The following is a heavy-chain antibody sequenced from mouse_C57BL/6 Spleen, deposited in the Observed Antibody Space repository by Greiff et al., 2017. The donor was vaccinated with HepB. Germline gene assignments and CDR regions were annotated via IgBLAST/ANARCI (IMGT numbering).Heavy chain of an antibody. CDR3: ARWYYDDDENYFDY. CDR1: GYSFTSYY. D-gene: IGHD2-4*01. V-gene: IGHV1-66*01. Sequence: VKLMESGPELVKPGASVKISCKASGYSFTSYYIHWVKQRPGQGLEWIGWIYPGSGNTKYNEKFKGKATLTADTSSSTAYMPLSSLTSEDSAVYYCARWYYDDDENYFDYWGQGTTLTVSS. CDR2: IYPGSGNT. J-gene: IGHJ2*01.